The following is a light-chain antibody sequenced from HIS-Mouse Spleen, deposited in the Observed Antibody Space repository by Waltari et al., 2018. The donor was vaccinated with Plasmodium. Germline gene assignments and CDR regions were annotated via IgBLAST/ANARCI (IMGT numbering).Light chain of an antibody. CDR2: RNN. CDR3: AAWDESLGGWV. J-gene: IGLJ3*02. Sequence: QSVLTQPPSASGTPGQRVTISCSGSSSNIGSNYVYWYQQLPGTAPKLLIYRNNQRPSGVPDRFSGSKSGTSASLAISGLRSEDEADYYCAAWDESLGGWVYGGGTKLTVL. V-gene: IGLV1-47*01. CDR1: SSNIGSNY.